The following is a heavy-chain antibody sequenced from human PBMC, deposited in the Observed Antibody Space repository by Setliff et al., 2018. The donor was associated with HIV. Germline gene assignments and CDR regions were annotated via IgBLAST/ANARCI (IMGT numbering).Heavy chain of an antibody. D-gene: IGHD2-2*01. J-gene: IGHJ4*02. CDR3: AREYCSSTSCYPYDY. Sequence: PSETLSLTCAVSGYSISSGYYWGWIRQPPGKGLEWIGSIYHSGSTYYNPSLKSRVAISVDTSKNQFSLKLSSVIAADTAVYYCAREYCSSTSCYPYDYWGQGTLVTVSS. CDR1: GYSISSGYY. CDR2: IYHSGST. V-gene: IGHV4-38-2*02.